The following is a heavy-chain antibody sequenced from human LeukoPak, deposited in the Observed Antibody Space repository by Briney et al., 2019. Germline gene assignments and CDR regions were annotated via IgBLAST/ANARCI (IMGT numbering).Heavy chain of an antibody. CDR1: GFTFDDYA. D-gene: IGHD3-3*01. V-gene: IGHV3-9*01. CDR3: AKDFWSTYDAY. CDR2: ISWNSGSI. Sequence: GGSLRLSCAASGFTFDDYAMHWVRQAPGKGLEWVSGISWNSGSIGYADSVKGRFTISRDNAKNSLYLQMNSLRVEDTAVYYCAKDFWSTYDAYWGQGTVVTVSS. J-gene: IGHJ4*02.